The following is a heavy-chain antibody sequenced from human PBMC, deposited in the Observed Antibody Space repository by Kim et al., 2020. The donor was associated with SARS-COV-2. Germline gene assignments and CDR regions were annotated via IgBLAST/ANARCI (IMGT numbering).Heavy chain of an antibody. V-gene: IGHV3-23*01. CDR2: ISGGGGNT. Sequence: GSLRLSCAASGFTFGIYAMSWARQAPGKGLEWVSTISGGGGNTHYTDSVKGRFIISRDNSRNTLYLQMNSLRAEDTAIYYCDASDYWGQGTLVTVSS. CDR3: DASDY. J-gene: IGHJ4*02. CDR1: GFTFGIYA.